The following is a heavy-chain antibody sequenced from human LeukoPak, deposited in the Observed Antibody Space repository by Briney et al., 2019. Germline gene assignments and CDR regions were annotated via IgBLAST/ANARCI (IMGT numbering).Heavy chain of an antibody. J-gene: IGHJ5*02. Sequence: SGGSLRLSCAASGFTFSSYAMSWVRQAPGKGLEWVSAIIGSGGSTYYADSVKGRFTISRDNSKNTLYLQMNSLRAEDTAVYYCAKDGGYGSGSPNRFDPWGQGTLVTVSS. CDR1: GFTFSSYA. CDR2: IIGSGGST. D-gene: IGHD3-10*01. CDR3: AKDGGYGSGSPNRFDP. V-gene: IGHV3-23*01.